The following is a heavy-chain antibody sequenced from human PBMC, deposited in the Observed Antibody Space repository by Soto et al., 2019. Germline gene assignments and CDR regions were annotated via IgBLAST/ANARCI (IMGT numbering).Heavy chain of an antibody. CDR2: IYPGDSDT. Sequence: PGESLKISCNGSGYSFTKYWIGWVRQKPGKGLEWMGIIYPGDSDTRYSPSFQGQVTFSADKSINTVYLQWSSLQASDTAIYFCARKTPPGYISSSHFGYWGQGTQVTVSS. CDR1: GYSFTKYW. J-gene: IGHJ4*02. CDR3: ARKTPPGYISSSHFGY. D-gene: IGHD6-13*01. V-gene: IGHV5-51*01.